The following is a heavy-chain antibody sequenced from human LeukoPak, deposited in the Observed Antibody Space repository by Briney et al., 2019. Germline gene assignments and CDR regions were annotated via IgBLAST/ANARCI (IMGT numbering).Heavy chain of an antibody. V-gene: IGHV4-59*01. J-gene: IGHJ4*02. CDR2: IYYTGST. D-gene: IGHD3/OR15-3a*01. CDR1: GDSFSSYH. Sequence: SETLSLTCTVSGDSFSSYHWSWIRQPPGKGLEWIGYIYYTGSTNYNPSLKSRVTISVDTSKNQFSLKLSSVTAADTAVYYCARRTGYYDGFDYWGQGTLVTVSS. CDR3: ARRTGYYDGFDY.